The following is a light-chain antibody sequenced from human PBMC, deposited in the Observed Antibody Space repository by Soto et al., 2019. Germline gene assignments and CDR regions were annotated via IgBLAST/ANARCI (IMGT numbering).Light chain of an antibody. CDR2: DNN. V-gene: IGLV3-1*01. Sequence: SYELTQPPSVSVSPGQTASITCSGDKLGDKHACWYQQKPGQSPVLVIYDNNKRPSGIPERFSGSNSGDTATLTISGTQAMDEADYYCQAWDSSTGGVFGTGTKVTVL. J-gene: IGLJ1*01. CDR1: KLGDKH. CDR3: QAWDSSTGGV.